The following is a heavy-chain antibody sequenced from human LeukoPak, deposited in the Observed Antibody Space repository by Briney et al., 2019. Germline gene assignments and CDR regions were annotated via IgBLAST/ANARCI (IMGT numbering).Heavy chain of an antibody. CDR1: GGSFSGYY. CDR2: INHSGST. Sequence: PSETLSLTCAVYGGSFSGYYWSWIRQPPGKGLEWIGEINHSGSTNYNPSLKSRVTISVDTSKNQFSLKLSSVTAADTAVYYCARGDGFGEFRGIWFDPWGQGTLVTVSS. J-gene: IGHJ5*02. CDR3: ARGDGFGEFRGIWFDP. D-gene: IGHD3-10*01. V-gene: IGHV4-34*01.